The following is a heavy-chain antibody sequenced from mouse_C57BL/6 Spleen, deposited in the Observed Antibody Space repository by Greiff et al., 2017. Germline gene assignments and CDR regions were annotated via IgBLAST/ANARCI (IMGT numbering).Heavy chain of an antibody. Sequence: QVQLQQSGAELVKPGASVKISCKASGYAFSSYWMNWVKQRPGKGLEWIGQIYPGDGDTNYNGKFKGKATLTSDKSSSTAYMQLSSLNSGDVAVDVCAINVYASKDWYFDVWGTGTTVTVSS. D-gene: IGHD6-5*01. CDR3: AINVYASKDWYFDV. V-gene: IGHV1-80*01. CDR2: IYPGDGDT. J-gene: IGHJ1*03. CDR1: GYAFSSYW.